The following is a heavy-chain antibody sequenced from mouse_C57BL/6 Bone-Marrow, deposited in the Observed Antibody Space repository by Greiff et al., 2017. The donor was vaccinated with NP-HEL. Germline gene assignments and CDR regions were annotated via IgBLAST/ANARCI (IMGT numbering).Heavy chain of an antibody. V-gene: IGHV1-63*01. CDR2: IYPGGGYT. CDR3: ARRGLRSPFDY. J-gene: IGHJ2*01. Sequence: QVHVKQSGAELVRPGTSVKMSCKASGYTFTNYWIGWAKQRPGHGLEWIGDIYPGGGYTNYNEKFKGKATLTADKSSSTAYMQFSSLTSEDSAIYYCARRGLRSPFDYWGQGTTLTVSS. CDR1: GYTFTNYW. D-gene: IGHD1-1*01.